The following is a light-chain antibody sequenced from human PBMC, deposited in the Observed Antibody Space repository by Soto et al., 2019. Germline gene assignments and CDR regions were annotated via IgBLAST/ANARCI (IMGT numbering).Light chain of an antibody. CDR1: QSVSSSY. V-gene: IGKV3-20*01. J-gene: IGKJ2*01. CDR3: QQYGRQYI. Sequence: EIVLTQSPGTLSLSPGERATLSCRASQSVSSSYLAWYQQKPAQAPRLLIYSSSIRATGIPDRFSGSGSGTDFTLTISRLEPEDFAVYYWQQYGRQYIFGQGTKLEIE. CDR2: SSS.